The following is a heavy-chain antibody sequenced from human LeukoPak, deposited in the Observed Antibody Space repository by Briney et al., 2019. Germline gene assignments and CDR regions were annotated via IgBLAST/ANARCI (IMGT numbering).Heavy chain of an antibody. D-gene: IGHD3-16*01. CDR1: GFTFSDYY. Sequence: GGSLRLSCAVSGFTFSDYYMSWIRQAPGKGLEWVSYIGSSGSSIYYADSVKDRFTISRDNPKNMVYLQMNSLRVEDTAVYYCARDGRGPADYWGQGTLVIISA. J-gene: IGHJ4*02. CDR2: IGSSGSSI. CDR3: ARDGRGPADY. V-gene: IGHV3-11*04.